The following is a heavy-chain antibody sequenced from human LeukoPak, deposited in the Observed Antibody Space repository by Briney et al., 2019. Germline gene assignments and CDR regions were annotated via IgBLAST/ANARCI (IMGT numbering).Heavy chain of an antibody. V-gene: IGHV3-7*04. J-gene: IGHJ4*02. D-gene: IGHD6-19*01. CDR1: GFPYSSYW. Sequence: GGPLRLSCAASGFPYSSYWMSWVRQAPGKGLECVANIKQGGSARYYVDSVKGRFTISRDNAKNSLYLQMNSLRAEDTAVYYCARVSYSSGWYVDYWGQGTLVTVSS. CDR3: ARVSYSSGWYVDY. CDR2: IKQGGSAR.